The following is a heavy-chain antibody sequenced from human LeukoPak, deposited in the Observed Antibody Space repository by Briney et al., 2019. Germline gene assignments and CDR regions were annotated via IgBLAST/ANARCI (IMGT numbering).Heavy chain of an antibody. Sequence: GGSLRLSCAASGFTFSSYAMSWVRQAPGKGLEWVAAISGSGGSTYYADSVKGRFTISRDNYKNTLYLQMNSLRGEDTAVYYCAKDRTEGGDAFDIWGQGTMVTVSS. CDR3: AKDRTEGGDAFDI. D-gene: IGHD2-8*02. CDR1: GFTFSSYA. V-gene: IGHV3-23*01. CDR2: ISGSGGST. J-gene: IGHJ3*02.